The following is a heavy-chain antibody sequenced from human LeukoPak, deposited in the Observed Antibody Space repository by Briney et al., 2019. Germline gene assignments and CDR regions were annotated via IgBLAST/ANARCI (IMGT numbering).Heavy chain of an antibody. CDR2: IYTSGST. CDR3: ARVGYYDSSGYYWNAFDI. D-gene: IGHD3-22*01. J-gene: IGHJ3*02. Sequence: PSETLSLTSTVSGVSISSYYWSWIPKPPGKGLEGIGRIYTSGSTQYNPTLKSRVTMSVETSKNQFSLKLSSVTAADTAVYYCARVGYYDSSGYYWNAFDIWGQGTMVTVSS. CDR1: GVSISSYY. V-gene: IGHV4-4*07.